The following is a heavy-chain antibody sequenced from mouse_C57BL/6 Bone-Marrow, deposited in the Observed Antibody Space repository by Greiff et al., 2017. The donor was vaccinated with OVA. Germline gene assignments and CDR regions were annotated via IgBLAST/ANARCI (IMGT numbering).Heavy chain of an antibody. CDR2: ISNGGGST. V-gene: IGHV5-12*01. Sequence: EVQRVESGGGLVQPGGSLKLSCAASGFTFSDYYMYWVRQTPEKRLEWVAYISNGGGSTYYPDTVKGRFTISRDNAKNTLYLQMSRLKSEDTAMYYCARHKSSGYRYYAMDYWGQGTSVTVSS. D-gene: IGHD3-2*02. CDR1: GFTFSDYY. CDR3: ARHKSSGYRYYAMDY. J-gene: IGHJ4*01.